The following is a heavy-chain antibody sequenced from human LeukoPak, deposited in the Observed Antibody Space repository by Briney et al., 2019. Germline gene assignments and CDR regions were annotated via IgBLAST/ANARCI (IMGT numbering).Heavy chain of an antibody. V-gene: IGHV1-2*04. CDR3: ARGPQEYYYDSSGYHDAFDI. Sequence: ASVKVSCKASGYTFTGYYMHWVRQAPGQGLEWMGWINPNSGGTNYAQKFQGWVTMTRDTSISTAYMELSRLRSDDTAVYYCARGPQEYYYDSSGYHDAFDIWGQGTMVTVSS. CDR1: GYTFTGYY. CDR2: INPNSGGT. J-gene: IGHJ3*02. D-gene: IGHD3-22*01.